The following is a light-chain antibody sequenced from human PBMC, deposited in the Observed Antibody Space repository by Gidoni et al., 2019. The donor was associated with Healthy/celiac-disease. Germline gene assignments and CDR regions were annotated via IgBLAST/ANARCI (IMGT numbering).Light chain of an antibody. V-gene: IGKV3-20*01. CDR3: QQYSISLT. CDR2: GAS. CDR1: QSVSSSY. J-gene: IGKJ4*02. Sequence: EIVLTQSPGPLSLSPGERATLSCSASQSVSSSYLAWYQQKPGQAPRLLIYGASSRSTGIPDMFSSSGSGTDFTLTISRLEPEDFAVYCCQQYSISLTFGGGTKVEIK.